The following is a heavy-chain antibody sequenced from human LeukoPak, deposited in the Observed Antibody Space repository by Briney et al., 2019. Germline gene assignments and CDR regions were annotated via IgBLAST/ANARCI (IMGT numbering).Heavy chain of an antibody. V-gene: IGHV1-69*13. CDR2: IILIFGTA. D-gene: IGHD3-3*01. Sequence: SVKVSCKASGGTFISYAISWVRQAPGQGLEWMGGIILIFGTANYAQKFQGRVTITADESTSTAYMELSSLRSEDTAVYYCARSGITIFGVVINYYYGMDVWGQGTTVTVSS. CDR1: GGTFISYA. CDR3: ARSGITIFGVVINYYYGMDV. J-gene: IGHJ6*02.